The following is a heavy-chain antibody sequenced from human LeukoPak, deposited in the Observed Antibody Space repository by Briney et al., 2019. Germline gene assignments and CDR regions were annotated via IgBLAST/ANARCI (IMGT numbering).Heavy chain of an antibody. J-gene: IGHJ4*02. CDR2: ISWNSGSI. CDR1: GFTFDDCA. Sequence: GRSLRLSCAASGFTFDDCAMHWGRQAPGKGLEWVSGISWNSGSIGYADSVKGRFTISRENAKNSLYLQMYSLRAEDAALYYCAKDRYYYDSSGYMDWGQGTLVTVSS. D-gene: IGHD3-22*01. V-gene: IGHV3-9*01. CDR3: AKDRYYYDSSGYMD.